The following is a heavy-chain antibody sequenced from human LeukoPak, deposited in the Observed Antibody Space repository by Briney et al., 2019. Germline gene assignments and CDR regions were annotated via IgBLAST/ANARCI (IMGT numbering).Heavy chain of an antibody. CDR1: GGSISSYY. CDR2: IQTSGST. CDR3: ARVGSGWSFDY. D-gene: IGHD6-19*01. V-gene: IGHV4-4*07. Sequence: PSETLSLTCTVSGGSISSYYWSWIRQPPGKGLEWIGRIQTSGSTNYNPSLKSRVTMSVDTSKNKFSLKVNSVTAADTAVYYCARVGSGWSFDYWGQGTLVTVSS. J-gene: IGHJ4*02.